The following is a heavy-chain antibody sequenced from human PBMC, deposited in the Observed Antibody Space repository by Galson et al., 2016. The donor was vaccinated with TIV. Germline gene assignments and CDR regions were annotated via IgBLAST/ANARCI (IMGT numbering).Heavy chain of an antibody. Sequence: SVKVSCKASGYSFLSFDINWVRQAAGQGLEWMGWMNPHSGSTVSAQKFQGRVTMTRNLSISTAYMELSSLTSEDTAIYYCARPSCGSAYYGLDVWGQGTTVTVSS. D-gene: IGHD6-6*01. CDR2: MNPHSGST. V-gene: IGHV1-8*01. J-gene: IGHJ6*02. CDR3: ARPSCGSAYYGLDV. CDR1: GYSFLSFD.